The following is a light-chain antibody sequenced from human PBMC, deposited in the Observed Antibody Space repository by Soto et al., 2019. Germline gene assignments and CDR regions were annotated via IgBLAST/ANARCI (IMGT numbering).Light chain of an antibody. CDR3: CSHAGSYIDVV. J-gene: IGLJ2*01. CDR1: SSDVGGYNF. V-gene: IGLV2-11*01. Sequence: QSALTQPRSVSGSPGQSVTISCTGTSSDVGGYNFVSWYQQHPGKAPKLIIYAVSQRPSGVPDRFSASKSGNTASLTISGLQAEDEADYYCCSHAGSYIDVVFGGGTKLTVL. CDR2: AVS.